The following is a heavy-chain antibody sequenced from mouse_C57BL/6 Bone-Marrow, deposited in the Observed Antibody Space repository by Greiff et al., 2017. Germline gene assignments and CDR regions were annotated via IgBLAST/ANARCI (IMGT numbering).Heavy chain of an antibody. CDR1: GYTFTSYG. Sequence: QVQLQQSGAELARPGASVKLSCKASGYTFTSYGISWVKQRTGQGLEWIGEIYPRSGNTYYNEKFKGKATLTADKSSSTAYMELRSLTSEDSAVYFCARDYYGSSFYAMDCWGQGTSVTVSS. D-gene: IGHD1-1*01. J-gene: IGHJ4*01. CDR2: IYPRSGNT. V-gene: IGHV1-81*01. CDR3: ARDYYGSSFYAMDC.